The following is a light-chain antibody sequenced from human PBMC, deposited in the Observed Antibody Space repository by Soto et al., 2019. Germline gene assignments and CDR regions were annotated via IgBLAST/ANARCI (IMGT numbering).Light chain of an antibody. Sequence: EVVLTQSSGTLSLSTRERATLSCRASQSVSSSYLAWYQQKPGQAPRLLIYGASSRATGIPDRFSGSGSGTDFTLTISRLEPEDFAVYYCQQYGSSPLTFGGGTKVDI. CDR3: QQYGSSPLT. CDR1: QSVSSSY. CDR2: GAS. J-gene: IGKJ4*02. V-gene: IGKV3-20*01.